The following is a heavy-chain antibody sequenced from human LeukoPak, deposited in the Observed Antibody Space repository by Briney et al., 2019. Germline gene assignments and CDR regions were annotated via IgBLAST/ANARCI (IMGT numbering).Heavy chain of an antibody. CDR3: AKGREGNYYGSGSYSDY. J-gene: IGHJ4*02. D-gene: IGHD3-10*01. CDR2: MYSGGST. CDR1: GFTVSSYY. V-gene: IGHV3-66*01. Sequence: GGSLRLSCAASGFTVSSYYMTWVRQAPGKGLEWVSVMYSGGSTYYADSVKGRVAISRDNSQNTVFLQMNSLRAEDTAVYYCAKGREGNYYGSGSYSDYWGQGTLVTVSS.